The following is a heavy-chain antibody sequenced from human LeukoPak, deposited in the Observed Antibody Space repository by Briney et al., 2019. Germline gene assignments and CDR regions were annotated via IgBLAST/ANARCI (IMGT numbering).Heavy chain of an antibody. CDR2: INWSGGST. V-gene: IGHV3-20*04. CDR1: GLAFDEHG. D-gene: IGHD2-2*01. J-gene: IGHJ4*02. Sequence: PGGSLRLSCTASGLAFDEHGMSWVRQVPGKGLEWVSGINWSGGSTGYSDPVRGRFTISRDDAKNSLYLQMDSLRAEDTALYYCARAPITSPFYFDCWGQGTLVTVSS. CDR3: ARAPITSPFYFDC.